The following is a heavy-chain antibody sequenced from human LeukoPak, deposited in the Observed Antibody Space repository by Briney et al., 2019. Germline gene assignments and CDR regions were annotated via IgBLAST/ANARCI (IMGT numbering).Heavy chain of an antibody. CDR2: IIPIFGTA. Sequence: ASVKVSCKASGGTFISYAISWVRQAPGQGLEWMGGIIPIFGTANYAQKFQGRVTITADESTSTAYMELSSLRSEDTAVYYCARGVITEYSSSSFDYWGQGTLVTVSS. D-gene: IGHD6-6*01. J-gene: IGHJ4*02. CDR3: ARGVITEYSSSSFDY. V-gene: IGHV1-69*13. CDR1: GGTFISYA.